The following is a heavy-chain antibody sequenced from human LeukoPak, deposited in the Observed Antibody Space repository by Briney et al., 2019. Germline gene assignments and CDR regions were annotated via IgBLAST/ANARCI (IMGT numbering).Heavy chain of an antibody. V-gene: IGHV1-46*01. CDR2: IYPRDGST. J-gene: IGHJ4*02. CDR1: GYTFTSNY. Sequence: ASVKVSCKASGYTFTSNYVHWVRQAPGQGLEWVGMIYPRDGSTSYAQKFQGRVIVSRDTSTSTVHMELSGLRSEDTAVYYCARDQEGFDYWGQGTRVTVSS. CDR3: ARDQEGFDY.